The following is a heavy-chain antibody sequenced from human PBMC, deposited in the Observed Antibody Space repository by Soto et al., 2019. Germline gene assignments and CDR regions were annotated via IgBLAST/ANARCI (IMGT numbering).Heavy chain of an antibody. Sequence: EVQLVESGGGLVQPGGSLRLSCAVSGFTVSSNYMSWVRQAPGKGVEWVSVIYSGGSTYYADSVKGRFTISRDNSKNTLYLQMNSLRAEETAVYYCAREGIRSPLYYWGQGTLVTVSS. CDR3: AREGIRSPLYY. CDR2: IYSGGST. J-gene: IGHJ4*02. D-gene: IGHD4-17*01. CDR1: GFTVSSNY. V-gene: IGHV3-66*01.